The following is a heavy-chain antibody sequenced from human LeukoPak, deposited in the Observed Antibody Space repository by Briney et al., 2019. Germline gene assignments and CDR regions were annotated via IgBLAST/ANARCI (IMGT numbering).Heavy chain of an antibody. J-gene: IGHJ4*02. CDR2: INHSGST. Sequence: SETLSLTCAVYGGSFSGYYWSWIRQPPGKGLEWIGEINHSGSTNYNPSLKSRVTISVDTSKNQFSLKLSSVTAADTAVYYCAIPDPMVRGVTLRDWGQGTLVTVSS. D-gene: IGHD3-10*01. CDR3: AIPDPMVRGVTLRD. V-gene: IGHV4-34*01. CDR1: GGSFSGYY.